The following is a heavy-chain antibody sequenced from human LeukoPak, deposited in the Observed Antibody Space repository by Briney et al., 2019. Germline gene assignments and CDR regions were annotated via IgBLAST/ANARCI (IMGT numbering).Heavy chain of an antibody. CDR3: ATPYCSSISCLDVFNM. CDR2: KYYSGSA. Sequence: SETLSLTCNVSGVSVSDGRYYWTWIRQHPGKGLEWIGYKYYSGSAKCNPSLKSRLTISIDTSKNQFSLHLSSVTAADTATYYCATPYCSSISCLDVFNMWGQGTRVTVSS. D-gene: IGHD2-2*01. V-gene: IGHV4-31*03. J-gene: IGHJ3*02. CDR1: GVSVSDGRYY.